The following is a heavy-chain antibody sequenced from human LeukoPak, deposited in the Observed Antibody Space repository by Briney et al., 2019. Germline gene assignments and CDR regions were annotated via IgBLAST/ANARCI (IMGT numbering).Heavy chain of an antibody. Sequence: GGSLRLSCAASGFTFRSYWMSWVRQAPGKGLEWVANIKQDGSEKYYVDSVKGRFTISRDNAKNSLYLQMNSLGDEDTAVYYCARRVVGAMPFDYWGQGTLVTVSS. CDR1: GFTFRSYW. D-gene: IGHD1-26*01. V-gene: IGHV3-7*01. J-gene: IGHJ4*02. CDR3: ARRVVGAMPFDY. CDR2: IKQDGSEK.